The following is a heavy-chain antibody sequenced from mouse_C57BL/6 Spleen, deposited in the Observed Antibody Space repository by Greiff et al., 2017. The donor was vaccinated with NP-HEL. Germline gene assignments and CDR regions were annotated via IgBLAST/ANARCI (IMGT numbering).Heavy chain of an antibody. D-gene: IGHD2-5*01. J-gene: IGHJ3*01. Sequence: EVKLVESGAELVKPGASVKLSCTASGFNIKDYYMHWVKQRTEQGLEWIGRIDPEDGETKYAPKFQGKATITADTSSNTAYLQLSSLTSEDTAVYYCAGDYSNPWFAYWGQGTLVTVSA. CDR3: AGDYSNPWFAY. V-gene: IGHV14-2*01. CDR2: IDPEDGET. CDR1: GFNIKDYY.